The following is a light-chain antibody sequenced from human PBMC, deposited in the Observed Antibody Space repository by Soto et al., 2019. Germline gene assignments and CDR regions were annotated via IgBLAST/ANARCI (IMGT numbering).Light chain of an antibody. V-gene: IGKV3-15*01. CDR1: QSVSRN. CDR3: QQYNYWWT. CDR2: GAS. J-gene: IGKJ1*01. Sequence: EIVLTQSPGTLSLSPGGRATLSCRASQSVSRNYVAWYQQKPGQAPRLLIYGASTRATGIPARFSGSGSGTEFTLTISSLQSEDFAVYYCQQYNYWWTFGQGTKVDIK.